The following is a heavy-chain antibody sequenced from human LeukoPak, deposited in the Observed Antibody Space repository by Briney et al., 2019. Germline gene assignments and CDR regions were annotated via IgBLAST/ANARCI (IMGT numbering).Heavy chain of an antibody. J-gene: IGHJ4*02. Sequence: GGSLRLSCSTSGFTFSNHFMHWVRQAPGKGLEYVSSIGPNGASTLYADSVKGRFTISGDNSKNALYLQLTSLRLEDTALYYCVKDLTGTWSFDYWGQGTLVTVSS. CDR3: VKDLTGTWSFDY. V-gene: IGHV3-64D*06. CDR1: GFTFSNHF. D-gene: IGHD3-9*01. CDR2: IGPNGAST.